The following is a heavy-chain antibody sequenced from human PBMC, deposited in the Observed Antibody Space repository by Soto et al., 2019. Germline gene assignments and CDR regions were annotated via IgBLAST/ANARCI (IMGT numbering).Heavy chain of an antibody. Sequence: PGGSLRLSCAASGFTFSSYAMSWVRQAPGKGLEWVSAISGSGGSTYYADSVKGRFTISRDNSKNTLYLQMNSLRAEDTAVYYCAKDQRPACLCSSFDYWGQGTLVTVSS. CDR1: GFTFSSYA. CDR3: AKDQRPACLCSSFDY. D-gene: IGHD2-2*01. V-gene: IGHV3-23*01. CDR2: ISGSGGST. J-gene: IGHJ4*02.